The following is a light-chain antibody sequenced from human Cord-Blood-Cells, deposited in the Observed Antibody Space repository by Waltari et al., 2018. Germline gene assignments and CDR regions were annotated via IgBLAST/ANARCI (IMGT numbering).Light chain of an antibody. J-gene: IGKJ3*01. CDR2: AAS. Sequence: QMTQSPSSLSASVGDRVTITCRASQSISSYLNWYQQKPGKAPKLLIYAASSLQSGVPSRFSGNGSGTDFTLTISSLQPEDFATYYCQQSYSTPFTFGPGTKVDIK. V-gene: IGKV1-39*01. CDR3: QQSYSTPFT. CDR1: QSISSY.